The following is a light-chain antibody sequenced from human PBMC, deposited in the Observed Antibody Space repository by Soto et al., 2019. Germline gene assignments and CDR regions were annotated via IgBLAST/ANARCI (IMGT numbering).Light chain of an antibody. V-gene: IGKV3-11*01. CDR1: QFINTY. Sequence: EIVLTQSPATLSLSPGERATLSCRASQFINTYVAWYQHRTGQGPRLLIYEASKRSTGIPARFSGSGSGTDFTLTISSLEPEAFGIYYWQQRHTWPTTFGGWAKVEI. CDR2: EAS. CDR3: QQRHTWPTT. J-gene: IGKJ4*01.